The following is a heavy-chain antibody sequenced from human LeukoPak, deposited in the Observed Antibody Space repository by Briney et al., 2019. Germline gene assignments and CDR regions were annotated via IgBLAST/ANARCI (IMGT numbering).Heavy chain of an antibody. Sequence: SVKVSCKASGGTFSSYAISWVRQAPGQGLEWMGRIIPILGIANYAQKFQGRVTITADKSTSTAYMELSSLRSEDTAVYYCARSPVIGWYAIDYWGQGTLVTVSS. V-gene: IGHV1-69*04. D-gene: IGHD6-19*01. CDR3: ARSPVIGWYAIDY. CDR1: GGTFSSYA. J-gene: IGHJ4*02. CDR2: IIPILGIA.